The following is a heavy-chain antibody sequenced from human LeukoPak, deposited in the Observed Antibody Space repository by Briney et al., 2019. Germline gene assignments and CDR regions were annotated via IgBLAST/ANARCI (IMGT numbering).Heavy chain of an antibody. J-gene: IGHJ4*02. V-gene: IGHV4-38-2*01. CDR2: IYHSGST. D-gene: IGHD2-15*01. CDR3: ARRPYCSGGSCYSAYYFDY. Sequence: SETLSLTCAVSGYSISSGYYWGWIRQPPGKGLEWIGSIYHSGSTYYNPSLKNRVTISVDTSKNQFSLKLYFVIAADTAVYYCARRPYCSGGSCYSAYYFDYWGQGTLVTVSS. CDR1: GYSISSGYY.